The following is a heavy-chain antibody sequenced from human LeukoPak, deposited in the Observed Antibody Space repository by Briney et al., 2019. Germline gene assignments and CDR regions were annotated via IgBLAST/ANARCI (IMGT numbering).Heavy chain of an antibody. Sequence: SETLSLTCTVSGGSISSSSYYWGWIRQPPGKGLEWIGSIYYSGSTYYNPSLKSRVTISVDTSKNQFSLKLSSVTAADTAVYYCARGSLSVGYGSGTEFDYWGQGTLVTVSS. J-gene: IGHJ4*02. CDR2: IYYSGST. V-gene: IGHV4-39*01. CDR1: GGSISSSSYY. D-gene: IGHD3-10*01. CDR3: ARGSLSVGYGSGTEFDY.